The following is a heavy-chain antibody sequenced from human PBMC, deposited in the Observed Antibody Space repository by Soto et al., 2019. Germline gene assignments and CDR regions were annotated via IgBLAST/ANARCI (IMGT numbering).Heavy chain of an antibody. D-gene: IGHD2-8*02. V-gene: IGHV5-51*01. Sequence: GESLKISCKGSGYSSTNYWIAWVRQMPGKGLEWMGIIYPADSDTKYSPSFQGQVTISADKSTKTAYLQWSSLKASDTAMYYCASSVLVTSTMNYFDLWGQGVLVTVSS. CDR2: IYPADSDT. CDR1: GYSSTNYW. J-gene: IGHJ4*02. CDR3: ASSVLVTSTMNYFDL.